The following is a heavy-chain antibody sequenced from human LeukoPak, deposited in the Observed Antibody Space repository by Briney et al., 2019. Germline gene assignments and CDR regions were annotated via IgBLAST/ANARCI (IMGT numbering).Heavy chain of an antibody. D-gene: IGHD1-1*01. CDR2: IRPDGSGE. V-gene: IGHV3-7*01. Sequence: PGGSLRLSCAASGFTFSSHWMSWVRQAPGKGLEWVANIRPDGSGEYYVASVKGRFTISRDNAKNPLFLQMNSLRVEDTAVYYCARMRQPSWGQGTLVTVSS. CDR1: GFTFSSHW. J-gene: IGHJ5*02. CDR3: ARMRQPS.